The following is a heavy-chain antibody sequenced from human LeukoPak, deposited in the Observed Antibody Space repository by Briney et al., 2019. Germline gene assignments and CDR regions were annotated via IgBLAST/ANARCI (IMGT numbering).Heavy chain of an antibody. V-gene: IGHV3-48*02. J-gene: IGHJ4*02. Sequence: GGSLRLSCAASRLTFSSYNMNWVRQAPGKGLEWVSYISSRSSIRYYADSVRGRFTISRDNAKNSLSLHLNSLRDEDTAVYYCARESYWGSSGKGFDYWGQGSLVTVSS. CDR2: ISSRSSIR. D-gene: IGHD7-27*01. CDR3: ARESYWGSSGKGFDY. CDR1: RLTFSSYN.